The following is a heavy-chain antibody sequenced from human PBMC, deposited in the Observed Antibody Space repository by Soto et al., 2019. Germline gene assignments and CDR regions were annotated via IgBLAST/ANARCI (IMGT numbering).Heavy chain of an antibody. Sequence: QVQLQQWGAGLLKPSETLSLTCAVFGESVRDYFWSWIRQPPGKGLEWIGEVTYSGSTNYNPSLKSRVTMSVDTSETRFSLQLRSVTAADAAVYYCARGLPANYWGQGTLVTVSS. V-gene: IGHV4-34*01. J-gene: IGHJ4*02. CDR2: VTYSGST. CDR3: ARGLPANY. CDR1: GESVRDYF.